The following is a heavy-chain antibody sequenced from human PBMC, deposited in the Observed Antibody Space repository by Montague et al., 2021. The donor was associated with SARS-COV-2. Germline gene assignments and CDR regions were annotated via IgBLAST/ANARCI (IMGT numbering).Heavy chain of an antibody. CDR2: IYHTGSN. Sequence: SETLSLTCVVYGDSISTYNWWTWVRLPPGKGLEWVGDIYHTGSNNYQPSLKRRVIMSVAKSWHQFSLRLTSVTAADTAIYYCASKGSGRRDLAYWGQGTLVTVSS. V-gene: IGHV4-4*02. J-gene: IGHJ4*02. D-gene: IGHD1-26*01. CDR3: ASKGSGRRDLAY. CDR1: GDSISTYNW.